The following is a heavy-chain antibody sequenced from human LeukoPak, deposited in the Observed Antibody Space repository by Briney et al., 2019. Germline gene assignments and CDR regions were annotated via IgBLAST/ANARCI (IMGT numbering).Heavy chain of an antibody. Sequence: SEPLSLTCTVSGGSISSSYWSWIRQPPGKGLEWVGYLSYTGSTNYNPSLKGRVTISADTSKNQFSLEVSSVTPADTAVYYCARLSAVNYFAYWGQGTLVTVSS. CDR2: LSYTGST. V-gene: IGHV4-59*08. CDR1: GGSISSSY. CDR3: ARLSAVNYFAY. J-gene: IGHJ4*02.